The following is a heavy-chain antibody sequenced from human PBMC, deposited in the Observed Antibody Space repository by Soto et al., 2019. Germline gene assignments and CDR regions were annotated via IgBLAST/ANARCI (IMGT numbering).Heavy chain of an antibody. Sequence: ASVKVSCKASGYTFTGYYMHWVRQAPGQGLEWMGWINPNSGGTNYAQKFQGRVTMTRDTSISTAYMELSRLRSDDTAVYYCARVRTYYDSSGSLDYWGQGTLVTVSS. CDR3: ARVRTYYDSSGSLDY. V-gene: IGHV1-2*02. CDR1: GYTFTGYY. D-gene: IGHD3-22*01. CDR2: INPNSGGT. J-gene: IGHJ4*02.